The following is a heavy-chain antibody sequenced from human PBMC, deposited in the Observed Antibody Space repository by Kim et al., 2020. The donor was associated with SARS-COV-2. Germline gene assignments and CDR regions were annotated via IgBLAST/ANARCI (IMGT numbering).Heavy chain of an antibody. CDR2: ISSSSSTI. V-gene: IGHV3-48*02. CDR1: GFTFSSYS. CDR3: AGGLSGSYYSHYYGMDV. J-gene: IGHJ6*02. Sequence: GGSLRLSCAASGFTFSSYSMNWVRQAPGKGLEWVSYISSSSSTIYYADSVKGRFTISRDNAKNSLYLQMNSLRDEDTAVYYCAGGLSGSYYSHYYGMDVWGQGPTGTVSS. D-gene: IGHD1-26*01.